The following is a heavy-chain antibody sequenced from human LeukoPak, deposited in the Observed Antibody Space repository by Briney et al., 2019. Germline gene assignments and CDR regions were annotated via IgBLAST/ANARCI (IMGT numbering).Heavy chain of an antibody. CDR3: GKDPNGDYIGAFDF. CDR2: IRGSGGDI. D-gene: IGHD4-17*01. J-gene: IGHJ3*01. Sequence: PGGSLRLSCVASGLAFRNYAMTWVRQAPGKGLEWVSVIRGSGGDIRYADSVKGRFTISRDNSVNTLYLQVNSLRAEDTAVYYCGKDPNGDYIGAFDFWGQGTMVTVSS. V-gene: IGHV3-23*01. CDR1: GLAFRNYA.